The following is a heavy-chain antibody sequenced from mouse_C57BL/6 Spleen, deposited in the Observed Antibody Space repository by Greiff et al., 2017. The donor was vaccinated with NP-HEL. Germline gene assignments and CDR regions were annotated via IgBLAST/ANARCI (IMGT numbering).Heavy chain of an antibody. J-gene: IGHJ2*01. D-gene: IGHD4-1*01. CDR3: ARGPGTLDY. V-gene: IGHV1-76*01. Sequence: QVQLQQSGAELVRPGASVKLSCKASGYTFTDYYINWVKQRPGQGLEWIARIYPGSGNTYYNEKFKGKATLTAEKSSSTAYMQLSSLTSEDSAVYFCARGPGTLDYWGQGTTLTVSS. CDR2: IYPGSGNT. CDR1: GYTFTDYY.